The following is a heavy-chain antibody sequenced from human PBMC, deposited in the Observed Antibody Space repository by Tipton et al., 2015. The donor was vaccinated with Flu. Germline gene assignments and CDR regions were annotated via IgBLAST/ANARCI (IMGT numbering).Heavy chain of an antibody. CDR3: ATEYRGGGNRYYFDY. D-gene: IGHD4-23*01. CDR2: IYYSGST. V-gene: IGHV4-59*01. CDR1: GGSFSGYY. Sequence: GSLRLSCTVSGGSFSGYYWTWIRQPPGKGLEWIGYIYYSGSTNYNPSLKSRVTISVDTSKNQFSLKLSSVTAADTAVYYCATEYRGGGNRYYFDYWGQGTLVTVSS. J-gene: IGHJ4*02.